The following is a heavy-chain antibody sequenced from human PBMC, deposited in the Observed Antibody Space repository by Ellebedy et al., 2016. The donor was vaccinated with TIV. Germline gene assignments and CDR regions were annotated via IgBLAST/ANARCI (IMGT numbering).Heavy chain of an antibody. J-gene: IGHJ4*02. V-gene: IGHV2-70*10. Sequence: SGPTLVKPTQTLTLTCSFSGFLLSSSGMCVSWIRQPTGKALEWIARIDWDDDKYYSTSLETRLTISKDTSKNQVVLTMTNMDPVDTATYYCARIKYVSGSPSFLDYWGQGTLVTVSS. CDR1: GFLLSSSGMC. D-gene: IGHD3-10*01. CDR2: IDWDDDK. CDR3: ARIKYVSGSPSFLDY.